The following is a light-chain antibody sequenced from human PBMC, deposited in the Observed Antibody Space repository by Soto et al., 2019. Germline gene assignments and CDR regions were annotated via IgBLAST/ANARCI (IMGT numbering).Light chain of an antibody. J-gene: IGLJ1*01. CDR3: NSFTTTNTYV. CDR1: SSDVGGFDH. V-gene: IGLV2-14*03. Sequence: ALTQPASVSGSPGQSITVSCTGASSDVGGFDHVSWYQQHPGKVPRLLIYDVSSRPSGVSDRFSGSKSGNTASLTISGLQAEDEADYYCNSFTTTNTYVFGTGTKVTVL. CDR2: DVS.